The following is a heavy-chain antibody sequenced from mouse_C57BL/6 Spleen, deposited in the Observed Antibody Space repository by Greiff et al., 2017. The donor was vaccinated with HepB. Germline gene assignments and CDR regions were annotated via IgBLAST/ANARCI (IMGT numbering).Heavy chain of an antibody. CDR2: IYPGDGDT. J-gene: IGHJ4*01. D-gene: IGHD2-5*01. CDR3: ARSSSNYVAHY. CDR1: GYAFSSYW. Sequence: VQLQESGAELVKPGASVKISCKASGYAFSSYWMNWVKQRPGKGLEWIGQIYPGDGDTNYNGKFKGKATLTADKSSSTAYMQLSSLTSEDSAVYFCARSSSNYVAHYWGQGTSVTVSS. V-gene: IGHV1-80*01.